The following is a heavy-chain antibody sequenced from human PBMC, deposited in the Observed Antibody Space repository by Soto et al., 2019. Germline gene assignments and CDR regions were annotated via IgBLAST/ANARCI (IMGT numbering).Heavy chain of an antibody. CDR2: INPNSGGT. V-gene: IGHV1-2*04. CDR3: ARDQSGSYYGAFDI. J-gene: IGHJ3*02. CDR1: GYTFTGYY. D-gene: IGHD1-26*01. Sequence: ASVKVSCKASGYTFTGYYMHWGRQAPGQGLEWMGWINPNSGGTIYAQKFQGWVTMTRDTSISTAYMELSRLRSDDTAVYYCARDQSGSYYGAFDIWGQGTMVTVSS.